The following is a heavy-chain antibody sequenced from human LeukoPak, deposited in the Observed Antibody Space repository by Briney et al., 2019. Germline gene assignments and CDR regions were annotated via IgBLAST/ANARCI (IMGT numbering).Heavy chain of an antibody. CDR2: IIPIFGTA. D-gene: IGHD3-3*01. J-gene: IGHJ4*02. CDR3: ASSPGVLRFLEWLFFDY. CDR1: GGTFSSYA. V-gene: IGHV1-69*05. Sequence: ASVKVSCKASGGTFSSYAISWVRQAPGQGLEWMGGIIPIFGTANYAQKFQGRVTITTDESTSTAYMALSSLRSEDTAVYYCASSPGVLRFLEWLFFDYWGQGTLVTVSS.